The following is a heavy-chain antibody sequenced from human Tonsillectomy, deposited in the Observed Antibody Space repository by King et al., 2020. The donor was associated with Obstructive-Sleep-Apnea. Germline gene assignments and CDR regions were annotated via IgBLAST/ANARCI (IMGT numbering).Heavy chain of an antibody. Sequence: VQLQESGPGLVKPSETLSLTCTVSGGSIRSSSYYWGWIRQPPGKGLEWIGSIYYSGNTYYNPSLKSRVTISVDTSKNQFSLKLSSVTAADTAVYYCGCQIGAFDIWGQGTMVTVSS. CDR2: IYYSGNT. CDR1: GGSIRSSSYY. D-gene: IGHD2-15*01. CDR3: GCQIGAFDI. V-gene: IGHV4-39*07. J-gene: IGHJ3*02.